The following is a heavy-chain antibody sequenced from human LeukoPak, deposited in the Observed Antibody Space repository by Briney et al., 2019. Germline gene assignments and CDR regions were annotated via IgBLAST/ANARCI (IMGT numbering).Heavy chain of an antibody. D-gene: IGHD3-10*01. CDR1: GFSFSNHV. V-gene: IGHV3-33*01. CDR2: IWSDGNNK. J-gene: IGHJ4*02. CDR3: TRGPPEYGSGSLFAF. Sequence: GRSLRLSCAASGFSFSNHVMHWVRQAPGKVPEWVSAIWSDGNNKYYAESVKGRFTISRDNSRNTLYLQMNSLRVEDTAVYYCTRGPPEYGSGSLFAFWGQGTVVTVSS.